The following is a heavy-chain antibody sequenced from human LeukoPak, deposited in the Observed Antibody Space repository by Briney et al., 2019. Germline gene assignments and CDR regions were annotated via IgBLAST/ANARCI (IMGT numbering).Heavy chain of an antibody. Sequence: GGSLRLSCAASGFSFSNYGMHWVRQAPGKGLEWVAVISYDGSIEYYADPVKGRFTISRDNSKNTLYLQMNSLRAEDTAAYYCARSPFGGVIVIGDYWGQGTLVTVSS. CDR1: GFSFSNYG. CDR3: ARSPFGGVIVIGDY. J-gene: IGHJ4*02. V-gene: IGHV3-30*03. CDR2: ISYDGSIE. D-gene: IGHD3-16*02.